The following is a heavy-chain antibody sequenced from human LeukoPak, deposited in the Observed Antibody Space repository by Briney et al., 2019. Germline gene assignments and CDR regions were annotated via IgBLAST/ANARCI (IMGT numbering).Heavy chain of an antibody. CDR1: GFTFSSYT. V-gene: IGHV3-23*01. CDR2: ISSSSGNI. CDR3: AKGGTGFEN. J-gene: IGHJ4*02. Sequence: PGGSLRLSCAASGFTFSSYTMNWVRQAPGKGLEWVSSISSSSGNINYADSVKGRFTISRDNSKSTLFLQMNSLRAEDTALYYCAKGGTGFENWGPGTLVTVSS. D-gene: IGHD1-14*01.